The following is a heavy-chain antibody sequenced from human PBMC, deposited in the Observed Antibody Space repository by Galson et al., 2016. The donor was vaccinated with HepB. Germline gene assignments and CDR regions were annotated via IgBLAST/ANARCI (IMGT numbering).Heavy chain of an antibody. CDR2: IYWDDGK. CDR1: GYSIGSGYY. Sequence: TLSLTCTVSGYSIGSGYYWGWIRQPPGKALEWLALIYWDDGKRYSPSLKRRLSITKDTSKNLVVLTMTDMDPVDTATYYCARVLDYNSVWGSFDYWGQGTLVTVSS. CDR3: ARVLDYNSVWGSFDY. V-gene: IGHV2-5*02. D-gene: IGHD3-16*01. J-gene: IGHJ4*02.